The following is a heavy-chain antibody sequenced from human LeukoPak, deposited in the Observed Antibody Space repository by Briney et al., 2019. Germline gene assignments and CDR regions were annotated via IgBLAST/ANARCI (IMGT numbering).Heavy chain of an antibody. CDR3: ANEVRPNDY. D-gene: IGHD1-1*01. CDR1: GFTFSSYA. CDR2: IDISGGST. J-gene: IGHJ4*02. Sequence: GGSLRLSCAASGFTFSSYAMGWVRRAPGKGLEWVASIDISGGSTYYEDSVQGRFTISRDNSKNTLYLEMNSLRVEDTALYYCANEVRPNDYWGQGTLVTVSS. V-gene: IGHV3-23*01.